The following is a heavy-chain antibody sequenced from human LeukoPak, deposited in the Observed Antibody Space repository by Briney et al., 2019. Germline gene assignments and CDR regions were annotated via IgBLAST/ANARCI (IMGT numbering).Heavy chain of an antibody. Sequence: ASVRASCKASGYTFSSYDINCLPHAPGQGLECMGYMNPMSGYTGYSRKFQGRVTMTRDTSKSIAYMQLSSLRSEDTAVYYCARDYNFGSGTYALDVWGLGTLVTVSS. CDR3: ARDYNFGSGTYALDV. V-gene: IGHV1-8*01. D-gene: IGHD3-10*01. CDR1: GYTFSSYD. CDR2: MNPMSGYT. J-gene: IGHJ3*01.